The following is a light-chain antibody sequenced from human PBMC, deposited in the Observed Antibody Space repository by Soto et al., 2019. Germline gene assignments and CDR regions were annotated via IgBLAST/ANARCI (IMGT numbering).Light chain of an antibody. CDR2: GAS. Sequence: EIVLTQSPGTLSLSPWERATLSCRASQSVSSSYLAWYQQKPGQAPRLLIYGASSRATGIPDRFSGSGSGTDFTLTISRLEPEDFAVYYCQRYGTSPRTFGQGTKVDIK. CDR3: QRYGTSPRT. V-gene: IGKV3-20*01. J-gene: IGKJ1*01. CDR1: QSVSSSY.